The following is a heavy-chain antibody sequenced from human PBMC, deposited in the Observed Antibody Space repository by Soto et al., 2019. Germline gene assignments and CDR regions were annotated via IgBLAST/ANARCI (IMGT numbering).Heavy chain of an antibody. CDR3: APSQLYSSSSWNWFDP. CDR1: GDSVSSNSAA. Sequence: PSQTLSLTCVISGDSVSSNSAAWNWIRQSPSRGLEWLGRTYYRSKWYNDYAVSVKSRITINPDTSKNQFSLQLNSVTPEDTAVYYCAPSQLYSSSSWNWFDPWGQGTLVTVSS. D-gene: IGHD6-6*01. V-gene: IGHV6-1*01. CDR2: TYYRSKWYN. J-gene: IGHJ5*02.